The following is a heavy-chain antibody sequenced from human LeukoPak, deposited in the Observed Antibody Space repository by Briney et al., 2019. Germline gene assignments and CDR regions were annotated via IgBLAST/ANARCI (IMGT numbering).Heavy chain of an antibody. CDR2: INPNSGGT. V-gene: IGHV1-2*02. J-gene: IGHJ3*02. CDR3: AVGWLVRDDAFDI. D-gene: IGHD6-19*01. CDR1: GYTFTGYY. Sequence: ASVKVSCKASGYTFTGYYMHGVRQAPGQGLEWMGWINPNSGGTNYAQKFQGRVTMTRDTSISTAYMELSRLRPDDTAVYYCAVGWLVRDDAFDIWGQGTMVTVSS.